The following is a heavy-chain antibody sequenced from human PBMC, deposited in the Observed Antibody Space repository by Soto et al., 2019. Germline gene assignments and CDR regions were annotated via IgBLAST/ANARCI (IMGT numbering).Heavy chain of an antibody. CDR2: IIPMYAIA. CDR3: ASPNYFDTSGEDF. CDR1: GGTFSKYT. J-gene: IGHJ4*02. V-gene: IGHV1-69*10. D-gene: IGHD3-22*01. Sequence: SVKVSCKASGGTFSKYTISWVRQAPGQGLEWIGEIIPMYAIANYAQKFQGRVTITADKSSSTAYMELSSLGSEDTAVYYCASPNYFDTSGEDFWGQGTLVTVSS.